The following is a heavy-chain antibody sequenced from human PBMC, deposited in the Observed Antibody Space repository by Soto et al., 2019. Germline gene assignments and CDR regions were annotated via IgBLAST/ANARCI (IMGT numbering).Heavy chain of an antibody. V-gene: IGHV1-58*01. CDR3: AAGSKYYDFWSGPRAMDYYYGMDV. CDR2: IVVGSGNT. CDR1: GFTFTSSA. J-gene: IGHJ6*02. Sequence: ASVKVSCKASGFTFTSSAVQWVRQARGQRLEWIGWIVVGSGNTNYAQKFQERFTITRDMSTSTAYMELSSRRSEDTAVYYCAAGSKYYDFWSGPRAMDYYYGMDVRGQGTTVTVSS. D-gene: IGHD3-3*01.